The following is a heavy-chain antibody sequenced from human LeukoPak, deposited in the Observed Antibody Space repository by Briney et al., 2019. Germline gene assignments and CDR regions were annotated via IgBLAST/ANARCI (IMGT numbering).Heavy chain of an antibody. CDR1: GFTFSSYA. CDR2: ISGSGAST. CDR3: APDLRGSASSLDD. Sequence: GGSLRLSCAASGFTFSSYAMSWVRQAPGKGLERVSLISGSGASTYYPDSVKGRFTISRDNSKNTLSLQMNSLRAEDTAVYYCAPDLRGSASSLDDWGQGTLVTVSS. D-gene: IGHD6-25*01. J-gene: IGHJ4*02. V-gene: IGHV3-23*01.